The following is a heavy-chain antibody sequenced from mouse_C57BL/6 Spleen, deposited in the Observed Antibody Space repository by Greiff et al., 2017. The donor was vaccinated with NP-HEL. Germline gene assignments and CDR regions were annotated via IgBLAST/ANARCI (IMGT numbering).Heavy chain of an antibody. CDR2: IIIGSSTI. Sequence: EVQLQQSGGGLVKPGGSLKLSCAAPGFTFSDYGMHWVRQAPEKRLEWGAYIIIGSSTIHYADTMSGRFPLSGDNAENTLFLQMTSLWAEDTSVYYCGSSWDGFAYWGQGTLVTVSA. CDR1: GFTFSDYG. CDR3: GSSWDGFAY. D-gene: IGHD4-1*01. V-gene: IGHV5-17*01. J-gene: IGHJ3*01.